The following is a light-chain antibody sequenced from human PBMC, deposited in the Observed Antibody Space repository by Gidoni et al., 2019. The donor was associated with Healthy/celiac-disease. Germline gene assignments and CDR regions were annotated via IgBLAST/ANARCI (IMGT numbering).Light chain of an antibody. CDR3: QQYDNLPLVT. J-gene: IGKJ3*01. CDR1: QDISNY. Sequence: DIQMTQSPSSLSASVGDRVTITCQASQDISNYLNWHQQKPGKAPKLLIYDASNLETGVPSRFSGSGSGTDFTFTISSLQPEDIATYYCQQYDNLPLVTFXPXTKVXIK. CDR2: DAS. V-gene: IGKV1-33*01.